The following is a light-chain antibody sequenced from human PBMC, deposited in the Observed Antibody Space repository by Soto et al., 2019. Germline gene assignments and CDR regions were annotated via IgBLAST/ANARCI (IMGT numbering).Light chain of an antibody. CDR1: QSISSW. V-gene: IGKV1-5*03. J-gene: IGKJ5*01. CDR2: KAS. Sequence: DIQMTQSPSTLSASVGDRVTITCRASQSISSWVAWYQQKPGKAPKLLIYKASSLESGVPSRFSVSGSGTEFTLTISSLQPDDFATYYCQQYNSYSITFGQGTRLEIK. CDR3: QQYNSYSIT.